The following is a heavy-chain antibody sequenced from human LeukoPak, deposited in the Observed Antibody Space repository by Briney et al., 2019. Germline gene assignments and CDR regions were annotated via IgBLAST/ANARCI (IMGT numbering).Heavy chain of an antibody. J-gene: IGHJ5*02. CDR1: GGTFSSYA. Sequence: GASVKVSCKASGGTFSSYAISWVRQAPGQGLEWMGGIIPIFGTANYAQKFQGRVTITADKSTSTAYMELSSLRSEDTAVYYCARSPLPNYDILTGSSWFDPWGQGTLVTVSS. CDR3: ARSPLPNYDILTGSSWFDP. V-gene: IGHV1-69*06. D-gene: IGHD3-9*01. CDR2: IIPIFGTA.